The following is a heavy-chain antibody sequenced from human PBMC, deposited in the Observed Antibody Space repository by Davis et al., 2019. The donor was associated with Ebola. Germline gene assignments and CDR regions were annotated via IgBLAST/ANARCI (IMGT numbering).Heavy chain of an antibody. D-gene: IGHD2-15*01. CDR2: ISAYNGNT. CDR1: GYTFTSYG. J-gene: IGHJ6*02. Sequence: ASVKVSCKASGYTFTSYGISWVRQAPGQGLEWMGWISAYNGNTNYAQKLQGRVTMTTDTSTSTAYMELRSLRSDDTAVYYCAKFGCSSSTCYRVALYFYYSLDVWGQGTTVTVSS. V-gene: IGHV1-18*01. CDR3: AKFGCSSSTCYRVALYFYYSLDV.